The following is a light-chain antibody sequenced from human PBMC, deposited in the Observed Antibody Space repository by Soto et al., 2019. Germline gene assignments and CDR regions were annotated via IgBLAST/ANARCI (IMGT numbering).Light chain of an antibody. Sequence: QSALTQPPSASGSPGQSVTISCTGTLSDVGGQNLVSWYRQDPGKAPKLIIYDVNQRPSGVPDRFSGSKPGSTASLTVSGLQAEDEANYYCSSYTGTNVIFGGGTKLTVL. V-gene: IGLV2-8*01. CDR3: SSYTGTNVI. CDR2: DVN. CDR1: LSDVGGQNL. J-gene: IGLJ2*01.